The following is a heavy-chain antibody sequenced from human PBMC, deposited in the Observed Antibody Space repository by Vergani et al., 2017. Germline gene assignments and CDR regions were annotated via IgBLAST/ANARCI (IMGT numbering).Heavy chain of an antibody. J-gene: IGHJ4*02. CDR3: ANSYLYGDALGYFDY. CDR1: GGSISSYY. V-gene: IGHV4-59*01. D-gene: IGHD4-17*01. CDR2: IYYSGST. Sequence: QVQLQESGPGLVKPSETLSLTCTVSGGSISSYYWSWIRQPPGKGLEWIGYIYYSGSTNYNPSLKSRVTISVDTSKNQFSLKLSSVTAADTAVYYCANSYLYGDALGYFDYWGQGTLVTVSS.